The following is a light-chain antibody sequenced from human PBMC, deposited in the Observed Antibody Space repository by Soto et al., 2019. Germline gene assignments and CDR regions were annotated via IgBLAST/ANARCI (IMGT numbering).Light chain of an antibody. CDR3: QQYGSLPPT. V-gene: IGKV3-20*01. J-gene: IGKJ4*01. Sequence: EIVLTQSPATLSLSPGERATLSCRASQTVTNTYLAWYQQKSGQAPNFLIYGASNRANGIPYRFSGSGSGTDFTLTISRLEPEDFAVYYCQQYGSLPPTFGGGTKVEI. CDR1: QTVTNTY. CDR2: GAS.